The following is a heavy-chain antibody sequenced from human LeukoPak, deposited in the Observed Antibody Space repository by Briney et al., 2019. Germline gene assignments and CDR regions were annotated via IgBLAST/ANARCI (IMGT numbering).Heavy chain of an antibody. J-gene: IGHJ4*02. V-gene: IGHV3-23*01. CDR3: AKDPFFYFDY. CDR2: ISGSGGST. Sequence: PGRSLRLSCAASGFTFDDYAMHWVRQAPGKGLEWVSAISGSGGSTYYADSVKGRFTISRDNSKNTLYLQMNSLRAEDTAVYYCAKDPFFYFDYWGQGTLVTVSS. CDR1: GFTFDDYA. D-gene: IGHD3-16*01.